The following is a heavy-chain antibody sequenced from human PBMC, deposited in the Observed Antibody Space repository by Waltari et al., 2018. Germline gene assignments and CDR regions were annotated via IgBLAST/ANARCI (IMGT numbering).Heavy chain of an antibody. J-gene: IGHJ4*02. V-gene: IGHV1-69*04. CDR3: ASPRGYYYDSSGYLDY. Sequence: QVQLVQSGAEVKKPGSSVKVSCKASGGTFSSYALSWVRQATGQGLEWMGRIIPILGIANYAQKFQGRVTITADKSTSTAYMELSSLRSEDTAVYYCASPRGYYYDSSGYLDYWGQGTLVTVSS. CDR1: GGTFSSYA. D-gene: IGHD3-22*01. CDR2: IIPILGIA.